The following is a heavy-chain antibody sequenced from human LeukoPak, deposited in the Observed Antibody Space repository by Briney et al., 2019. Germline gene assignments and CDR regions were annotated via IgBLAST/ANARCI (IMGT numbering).Heavy chain of an antibody. J-gene: IGHJ4*02. CDR1: GFTFSSYA. CDR3: AKVKPSGYDSSGYYIDY. Sequence: PSGGSLRLSCAASGFTFSSYAMSWVRQAPGKGLEWVSAISGSGGSTYYADSVKGRFTISRDNSKNTLYLQMNSLRAEDTAVYYCAKVKPSGYDSSGYYIDYWGQGTLVTVSS. CDR2: ISGSGGST. D-gene: IGHD3-22*01. V-gene: IGHV3-23*01.